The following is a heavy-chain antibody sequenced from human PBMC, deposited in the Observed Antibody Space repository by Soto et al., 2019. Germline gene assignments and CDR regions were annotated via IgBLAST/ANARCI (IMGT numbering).Heavy chain of an antibody. J-gene: IGHJ4*02. V-gene: IGHV3-30*18. D-gene: IGHD5-12*01. CDR1: GFTFSSYG. CDR2: ISYDGSNK. Sequence: GGSLRLSCAASGFTFSSYGMHWVRQAPGKGLEWVAVISYDGSNKYNADSVKGRFTISRDNSKNTLYLQMNSLRAEDTAVYYCAKDWRRRGGYESYFDYWGQGTLVTVSS. CDR3: AKDWRRRGGYESYFDY.